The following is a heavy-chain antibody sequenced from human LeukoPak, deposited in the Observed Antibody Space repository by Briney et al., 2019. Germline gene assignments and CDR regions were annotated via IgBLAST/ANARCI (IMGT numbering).Heavy chain of an antibody. V-gene: IGHV1-69*13. D-gene: IGHD3-22*01. CDR2: IIPIFGTA. CDR1: GGTFSSYA. Sequence: SVKVSCKASGGTFSSYAISWVRQAPGQGLEWMGGIIPIFGTANYAQKFQGRVTITADESTSTAYMELSSLRSEDTAVYYCARDSRYYYDSSGYYYDYWGQGTLVTVSS. J-gene: IGHJ4*02. CDR3: ARDSRYYYDSSGYYYDY.